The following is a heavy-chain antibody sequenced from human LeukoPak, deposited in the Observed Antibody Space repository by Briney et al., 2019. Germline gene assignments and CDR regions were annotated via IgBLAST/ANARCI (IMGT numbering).Heavy chain of an antibody. Sequence: PGGSLRLSCAASGFTFDDYAMNWVRQAPGTGLEWVSGINGKGDSAGYAVSVKGRFTISRDNAKNSLHLQMNSLRAEDTALYYCARVAVGATFDSWGQGTLVTVS. CDR1: GFTFDDYA. CDR2: INGKGDSA. J-gene: IGHJ4*02. D-gene: IGHD1-26*01. CDR3: ARVAVGATFDS. V-gene: IGHV3-20*04.